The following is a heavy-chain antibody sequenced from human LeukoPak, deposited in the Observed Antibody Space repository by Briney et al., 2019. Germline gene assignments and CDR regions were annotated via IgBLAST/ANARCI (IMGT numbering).Heavy chain of an antibody. CDR2: INHSGST. Sequence: PSETLSLTCAVYGGSFSGYYWSWIRQPPGQGLEWIGEINHSGSTNYNPSLTSRVTISVDTSKNQFSLKLSSVTAADTAVYYCARFGGRYCTNGVCYGVIKRYYYYMDVWGKGTTVTVSS. V-gene: IGHV4-34*01. CDR3: ARFGGRYCTNGVCYGVIKRYYYYMDV. D-gene: IGHD2-8*01. CDR1: GGSFSGYY. J-gene: IGHJ6*03.